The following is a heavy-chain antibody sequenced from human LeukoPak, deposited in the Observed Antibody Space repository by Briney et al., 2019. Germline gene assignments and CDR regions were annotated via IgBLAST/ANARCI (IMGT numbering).Heavy chain of an antibody. J-gene: IGHJ4*02. CDR3: ARLIDGVAAAGTFFDY. D-gene: IGHD6-13*01. Sequence: SETLSLTCTVSGGSISSSSYYWGWIRQPPGKGLEWIGSIYYSGSTYYNPSLKSRVTLSVDTSKNQFSLKLSSVTAADTAVYYCARLIDGVAAAGTFFDYWGQGTLVTVSS. CDR2: IYYSGST. V-gene: IGHV4-39*01. CDR1: GGSISSSSYY.